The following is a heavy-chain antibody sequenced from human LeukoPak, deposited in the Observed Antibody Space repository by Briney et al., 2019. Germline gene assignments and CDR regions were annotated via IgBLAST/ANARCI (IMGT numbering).Heavy chain of an antibody. Sequence: ASVKVSCKASGYTFDSYGISWVRQAPGQGLEWMGWISAYNGNTNYAQKVQGRVTMTTDTSTSTAYMELRSLRSDDTAVYYCARDHDRITTPTLYNMDVWGQGTTVTVAS. CDR2: ISAYNGNT. CDR3: ARDHDRITTPTLYNMDV. D-gene: IGHD1/OR15-1a*01. CDR1: GYTFDSYG. J-gene: IGHJ6*02. V-gene: IGHV1-18*01.